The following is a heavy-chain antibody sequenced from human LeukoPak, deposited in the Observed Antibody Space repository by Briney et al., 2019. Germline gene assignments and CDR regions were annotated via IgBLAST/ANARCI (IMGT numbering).Heavy chain of an antibody. CDR3: ARDLGGGAFDY. V-gene: IGHV4-38-2*02. D-gene: IGHD3-16*01. Sequence: SETLSLTCTVSGYSISSGYYWGWIRQPPGKGLEWIGSIYHSGSTYYNPSLKSRVTISVDTSKNQVSLKLSSVTAADTALYYCARDLGGGAFDYWGQGTLVTVSS. CDR2: IYHSGST. J-gene: IGHJ4*02. CDR1: GYSISSGYY.